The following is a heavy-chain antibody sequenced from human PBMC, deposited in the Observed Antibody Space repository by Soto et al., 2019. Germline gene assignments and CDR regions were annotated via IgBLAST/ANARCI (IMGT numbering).Heavy chain of an antibody. CDR1: CGSFSDLY. J-gene: IGHJ3*02. V-gene: IGHV4-34*01. CDR2: INHSGST. CDR3: ARNLHSVGAAAATDAFDI. D-gene: IGHD6-13*01. Sequence: SETQRHTNAVFCGSFSDLYCRRILQPPGKGLEWIGEINHSGSTNYNPSLESRVTISVDTSKNQFSLKLSSVTAADTAVYYCARNLHSVGAAAATDAFDIWGKGTMVTVSS.